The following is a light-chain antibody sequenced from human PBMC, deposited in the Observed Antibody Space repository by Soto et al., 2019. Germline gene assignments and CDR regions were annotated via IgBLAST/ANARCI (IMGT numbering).Light chain of an antibody. V-gene: IGLV1-44*01. CDR3: AAWDDRLNCYV. CDR2: GNN. CDR1: SSNIGRNT. J-gene: IGLJ1*01. Sequence: QSVLTQPPSASGTPGQRVTISCSGSSSNIGRNTVNWYQQFPGTAPKLLIYGNNQRPSGVPDRFSGSKSGTSASLAISGLQSEDEADYYCAAWDDRLNCYVFGAGTKVTVL.